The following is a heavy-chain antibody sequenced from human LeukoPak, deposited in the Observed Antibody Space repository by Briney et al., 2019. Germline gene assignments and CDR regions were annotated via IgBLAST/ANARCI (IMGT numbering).Heavy chain of an antibody. V-gene: IGHV4-34*01. CDR1: GGSFSGYY. CDR3: ARDAPGGSSAADAFDI. J-gene: IGHJ3*02. Sequence: NTSETLSLTCAVYGGSFSGYYWSWIRQPPGKGLEWIGEINHSGSTNYNPSLKSRVTISVDTSKNQFSLKLSSVTAADTAVYYCARDAPGGSSAADAFDIWGQGTMVTVSS. D-gene: IGHD2-2*01. CDR2: INHSGST.